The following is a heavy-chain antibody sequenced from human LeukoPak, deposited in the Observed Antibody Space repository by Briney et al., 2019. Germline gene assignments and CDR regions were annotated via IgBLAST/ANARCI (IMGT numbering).Heavy chain of an antibody. CDR2: INPSGGST. CDR3: ARDGSRWLQSYYYYYMDV. CDR1: GYTFTSYY. V-gene: IGHV1-46*01. Sequence: WASVKVSCKASGYTFTSYYMHWVRQAPGQGLEWMGIINPSGGSTSYAQKFQGRVTMTRDTSTSTVYMELSSLRSEDTAAYYCARDGSRWLQSYYYYYMDVWGKGTTVTVSS. J-gene: IGHJ6*03. D-gene: IGHD5-24*01.